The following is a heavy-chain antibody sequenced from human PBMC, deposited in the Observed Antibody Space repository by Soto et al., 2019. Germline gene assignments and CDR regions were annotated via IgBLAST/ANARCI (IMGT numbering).Heavy chain of an antibody. Sequence: QVQLVESGGGVVQPGRSLRLSCAASGFTFSSYAMHWVRQAPGKGLEWVAVISYDGSIKYYADSVKGRFTISRDNSKNTLYLQMNSLRAEDTAVYYCARDPSVGAGFAYWGQGTLVTVSS. CDR2: ISYDGSIK. V-gene: IGHV3-30-3*01. CDR3: ARDPSVGAGFAY. J-gene: IGHJ4*02. CDR1: GFTFSSYA. D-gene: IGHD6-19*01.